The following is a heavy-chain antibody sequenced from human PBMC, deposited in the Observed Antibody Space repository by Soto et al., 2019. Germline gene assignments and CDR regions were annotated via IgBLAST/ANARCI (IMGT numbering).Heavy chain of an antibody. J-gene: IGHJ4*02. CDR3: ARATSSSGFDS. Sequence: QVQLVQSGAEVKKPGASVKVSCKASGYTFAGYYMHWVRQAPGQGLEWVGIINPGGGSTSDAQRFQGRVTMTTDTSTSTVYMELSSLRSDDTAVYYCARATSSSGFDSWGQGTLVTVSS. D-gene: IGHD6-6*01. CDR1: GYTFAGYY. V-gene: IGHV1-46*01. CDR2: INPGGGST.